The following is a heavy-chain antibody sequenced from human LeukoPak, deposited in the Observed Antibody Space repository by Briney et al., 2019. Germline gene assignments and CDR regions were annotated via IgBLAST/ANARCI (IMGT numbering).Heavy chain of an antibody. D-gene: IGHD6-19*01. CDR1: GFTFSSYS. Sequence: GGSLRLSCAASGFTFSSYSMNWVRQAPGKGLEWVAVISYDGSNKYYADSVEGRFTISRDNSKNTLYLQMNSLRAEDTAVYYCAREEGSGWYSWFDPWGQGTLVTVSS. CDR3: AREEGSGWYSWFDP. J-gene: IGHJ5*02. V-gene: IGHV3-30*03. CDR2: ISYDGSNK.